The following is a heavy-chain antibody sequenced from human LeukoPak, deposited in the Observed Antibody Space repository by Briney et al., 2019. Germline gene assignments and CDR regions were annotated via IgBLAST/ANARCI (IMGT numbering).Heavy chain of an antibody. D-gene: IGHD3-22*01. CDR2: IYYSGST. CDR3: ARQRTYYYDSSGYYPHYFDY. CDR1: GGSISSSSYY. J-gene: IGHJ4*02. V-gene: IGHV4-39*01. Sequence: SETLSLTCTVSGGSISSSSYYWGWIRQPPGKGLEWIGSIYYSGSTYYNPSLKSRVTISVDTSKNQFSLKLSSVTAADTAVYYCARQRTYYYDSSGYYPHYFDYWGQGTLVTVSS.